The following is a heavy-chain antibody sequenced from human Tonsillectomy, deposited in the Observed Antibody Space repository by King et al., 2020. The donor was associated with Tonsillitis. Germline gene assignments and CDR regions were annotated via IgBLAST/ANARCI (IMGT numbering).Heavy chain of an antibody. CDR1: SGSISSYY. J-gene: IGHJ4*02. V-gene: IGHV4-59*01. Sequence: VQLQESGPGLVKPSETLSLTCSVSSGSISSYYWTWIRQPPGKGLEWIGLVYYSWGTNYNPSLKSRLTISLDTSRNQFSLRLSSVTAADTARYYCARGRHSSGLVYWGQGTLVTVSS. CDR2: VYYSWGT. D-gene: IGHD6-19*01. CDR3: ARGRHSSGLVY.